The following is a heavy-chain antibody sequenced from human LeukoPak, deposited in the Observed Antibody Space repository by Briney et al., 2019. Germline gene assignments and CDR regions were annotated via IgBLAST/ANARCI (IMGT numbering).Heavy chain of an antibody. CDR1: GGSFSGYY. CDR3: ARWVVAADYFYYMDV. CDR2: INHSGST. D-gene: IGHD2-15*01. Sequence: PSETLSLTCAVYGGSFSGYYWSWIRQPPGKGLEWIGEINHSGSTNCNLSLKSRVTISVDTSKNQFSLKLSSVTAADTAVYYCARWVVAADYFYYMDVWGKGTTVTVSS. J-gene: IGHJ6*03. V-gene: IGHV4-34*01.